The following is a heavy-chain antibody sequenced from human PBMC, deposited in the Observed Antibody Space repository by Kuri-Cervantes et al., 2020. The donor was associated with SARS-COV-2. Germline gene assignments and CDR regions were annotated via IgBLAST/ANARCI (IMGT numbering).Heavy chain of an antibody. CDR3: ARATNYYDSSGYSFSTGGCFDY. D-gene: IGHD3-22*01. CDR1: GFTFSSYW. J-gene: IGHJ4*02. Sequence: GESLKISCAASGFTFSSYWMSWVRQAPGKGLEWVANIKQDGSEKYYVESVKGRFTISRDNAKNSLYLQMNSLRAEDTAVYYCARATNYYDSSGYSFSTGGCFDYWGQGTLVTVSS. V-gene: IGHV3-7*04. CDR2: IKQDGSEK.